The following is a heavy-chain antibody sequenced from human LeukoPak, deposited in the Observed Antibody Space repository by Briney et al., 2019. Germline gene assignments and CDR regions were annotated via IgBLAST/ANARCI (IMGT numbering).Heavy chain of an antibody. V-gene: IGHV1-69*04. Sequence: SVKVSCKASGDTFIPYTFSWVRQAPGQGLEWMGRIIPSLDISNYAQKFQGRVTLSADKATTTTYMELTSLRSEDTAIYYCAREEESSWYAFDIWGQGTMVTVSS. CDR1: GDTFIPYT. D-gene: IGHD2-2*01. CDR2: IIPSLDIS. J-gene: IGHJ3*02. CDR3: AREEESSWYAFDI.